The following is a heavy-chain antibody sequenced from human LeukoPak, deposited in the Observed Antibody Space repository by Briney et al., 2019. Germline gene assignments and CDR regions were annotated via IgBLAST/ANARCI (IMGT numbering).Heavy chain of an antibody. CDR3: ARSNGGYSYGYGAFEI. D-gene: IGHD5-18*01. Sequence: PETLSLTCAVYGGSFSDYYWSWIRQPPGKGLEWLGEISHSGSTNYNPSLKSRVTISVDTSKNQFSLKLSSVTAADTAVYYCARSNGGYSYGYGAFEIWGQGTMVTVSS. CDR2: ISHSGST. J-gene: IGHJ3*02. V-gene: IGHV4-34*01. CDR1: GGSFSDYY.